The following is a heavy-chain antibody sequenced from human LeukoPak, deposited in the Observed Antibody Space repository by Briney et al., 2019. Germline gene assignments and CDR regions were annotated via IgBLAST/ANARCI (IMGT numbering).Heavy chain of an antibody. V-gene: IGHV4-31*03. CDR3: AKDPDSSSDNWFDP. Sequence: SETLSLTCTVSGGSISSGGYYWSWIRQHPGKGLEWIGYIYYSGSTYYNPSLKSRVTISVDTSKNQFSLKLSSVTAADTAVYYCAKDPDSSSDNWFDPWGQGTLVTVSS. CDR2: IYYSGST. D-gene: IGHD6-13*01. CDR1: GGSISSGGYY. J-gene: IGHJ5*02.